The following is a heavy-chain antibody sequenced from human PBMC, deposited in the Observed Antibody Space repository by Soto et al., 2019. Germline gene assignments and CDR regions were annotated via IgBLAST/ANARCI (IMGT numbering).Heavy chain of an antibody. CDR3: ASLGSDFWSGYFVPDDAFDI. Sequence: PSETLSLTCTVSGGSISSGGYYWSWIRQHPGKGLEWIGYIYYSGSTYYNPSLKSRVTISVDTSKNQFSLKLSSVTAADTAVYYCASLGSDFWSGYFVPDDAFDIWGQGTMVTVSS. CDR2: IYYSGST. D-gene: IGHD3-3*01. V-gene: IGHV4-31*03. J-gene: IGHJ3*02. CDR1: GGSISSGGYY.